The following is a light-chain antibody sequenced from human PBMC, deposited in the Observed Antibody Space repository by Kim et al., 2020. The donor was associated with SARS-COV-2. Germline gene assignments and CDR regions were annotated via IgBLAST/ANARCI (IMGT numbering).Light chain of an antibody. J-gene: IGKJ2*01. V-gene: IGKV1-39*01. CDR1: QSISNY. CDR3: QQSYSTGMYT. CDR2: AAS. Sequence: DIQMTQSPSSLSASVGDRVTITCRASQSISNYLNWYQQKPGKAPKLLIYAASSLQSGVPSRFSGSGSGTDFTLTISSLQPEDFATYYCQQSYSTGMYTFGQGTKLEI.